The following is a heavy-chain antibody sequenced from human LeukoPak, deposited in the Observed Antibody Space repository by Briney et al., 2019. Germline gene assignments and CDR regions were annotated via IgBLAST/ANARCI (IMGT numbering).Heavy chain of an antibody. CDR2: VSSDGNSK. CDR1: GFTFSNYA. CDR3: AKDGGRAAAGTVDS. D-gene: IGHD6-13*01. Sequence: GGSLRLSCAASGFTFSNYAMHWVRQAPGKGLEWVAVVSSDGNSKYYADSMKGRFTISRDNSKNTLYLQINSLRADDTAVFYCAKDGGRAAAGTVDSWGQGALITVSS. V-gene: IGHV3-30*18. J-gene: IGHJ4*02.